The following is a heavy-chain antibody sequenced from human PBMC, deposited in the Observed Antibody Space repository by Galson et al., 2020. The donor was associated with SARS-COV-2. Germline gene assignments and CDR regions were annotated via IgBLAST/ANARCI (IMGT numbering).Heavy chain of an antibody. CDR2: ISYDGSNK. J-gene: IGHJ6*02. CDR3: ARDLSSWYGMDV. D-gene: IGHD6-13*01. V-gene: IGHV3-30*04. Sequence: GESLKISCAASGFTFSSYAMHWVRQAPGKGLEWVAVISYDGSNKYYADSVKGRFTISRNNSKNTLYLQMNSLRAEDTAVYYCARDLSSWYGMDVWGQGTTVTVSS. CDR1: GFTFSSYA.